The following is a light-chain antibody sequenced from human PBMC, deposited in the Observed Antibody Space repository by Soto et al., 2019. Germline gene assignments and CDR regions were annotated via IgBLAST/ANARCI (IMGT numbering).Light chain of an antibody. Sequence: DIQMTQSPSSLSASVGDRVTISCRASQCIGSSINWYQQKPREAPKPLIFGASTVQTGVPSRIRGSGSGTDFTLTICSLKPEDFATYFCQHSHGMPGTFCQETKVGIK. CDR1: QCIGSS. J-gene: IGKJ1*01. V-gene: IGKV1-39*01. CDR2: GAS. CDR3: QHSHGMPGT.